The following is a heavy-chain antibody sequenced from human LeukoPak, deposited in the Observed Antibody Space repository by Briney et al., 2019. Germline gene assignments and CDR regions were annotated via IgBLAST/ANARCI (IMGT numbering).Heavy chain of an antibody. D-gene: IGHD6-6*01. CDR3: AKDALLEYSSSSSHACDI. J-gene: IGHJ3*02. Sequence: PGGSLRLSCAASGFTFSSYAMSWVRQAPGKGLEWVSAISGSGGSTYYADSVKGRFTISRDNSKNTLYLQMNSLRAEDMAVYYCAKDALLEYSSSSSHACDIWGQGTMVTVSS. V-gene: IGHV3-23*01. CDR1: GFTFSSYA. CDR2: ISGSGGST.